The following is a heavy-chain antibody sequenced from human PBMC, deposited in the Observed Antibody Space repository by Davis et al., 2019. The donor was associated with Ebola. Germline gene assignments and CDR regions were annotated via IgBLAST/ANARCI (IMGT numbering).Heavy chain of an antibody. J-gene: IGHJ4*02. Sequence: PGGSLRPSCAASGFTFSNYAMSWVRQAPGKGLEWVSGIGDSGDVIHNADSVRGRFSISRDDSKNTLYLQMDSLRAEDTAVFYCAEGGTNNFLGANWGQGTLVTVSS. D-gene: IGHD2-8*01. V-gene: IGHV3-23*01. CDR2: IGDSGDVI. CDR3: AEGGTNNFLGAN. CDR1: GFTFSNYA.